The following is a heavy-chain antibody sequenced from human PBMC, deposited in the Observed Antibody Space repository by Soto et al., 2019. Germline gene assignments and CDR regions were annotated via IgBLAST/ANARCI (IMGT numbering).Heavy chain of an antibody. V-gene: IGHV3-30-3*01. CDR3: ARERIPLILVVTNAFDI. J-gene: IGHJ3*02. Sequence: PGGSLRLSCAASGFTFSSYAMHWVRQAPGKGLEWVAVISYDGSNKYYADSVKGRFTISRDNSKNTLYLQMNSLRAEDTAVYYCARERIPLILVVTNAFDIWGQGTMVTGSS. CDR2: ISYDGSNK. CDR1: GFTFSSYA. D-gene: IGHD3-22*01.